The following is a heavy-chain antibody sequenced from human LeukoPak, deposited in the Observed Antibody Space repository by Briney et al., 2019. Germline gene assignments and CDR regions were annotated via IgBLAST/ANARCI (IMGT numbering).Heavy chain of an antibody. V-gene: IGHV3-7*01. CDR1: GFTFISYW. J-gene: IGHJ4*02. D-gene: IGHD5-18*01. CDR3: ARDTGGGYSCYDC. Sequence: GGSLRLSCAASGFTFISYWMTWVRQAPGKGLEWVSNINQDGGEKYYVDSVKGRFTISRDNAKNSLYLQMNSLRAEDTAVYYCARDTGGGYSCYDCWGQGTLVTVSS. CDR2: INQDGGEK.